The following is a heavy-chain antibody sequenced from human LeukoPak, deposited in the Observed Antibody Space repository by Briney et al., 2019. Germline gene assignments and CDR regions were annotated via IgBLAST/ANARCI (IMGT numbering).Heavy chain of an antibody. CDR2: IYSDNT. V-gene: IGHV3-53*01. CDR3: ARRAGAYSHPYDY. CDR1: GFTVSSNS. D-gene: IGHD4/OR15-4a*01. Sequence: GGSLRLSCTVSGFTVSSNSMSWVRQAPGKGLEWVSFIYSDNTHYLDSVKGRFTISRDNSKNTLYLQMNSLRAEDTAVYYCARRAGAYSHPYDYWGQGTLVTVSS. J-gene: IGHJ4*02.